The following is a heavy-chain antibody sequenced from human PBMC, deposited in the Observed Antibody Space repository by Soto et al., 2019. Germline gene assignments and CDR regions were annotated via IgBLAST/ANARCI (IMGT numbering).Heavy chain of an antibody. J-gene: IGHJ6*02. CDR2: ISYDGSNK. D-gene: IGHD5-18*01. Sequence: PGGSLRLSCAASGFTFSSYAMHWVRQAPGKGLEWVAVISYDGSNKYYADSVKGRFTISRDNSKNTLYLQMNSLRAEDTAVYYCARPIYVDTYYYYGMDVWGQGTTVTVS. CDR1: GFTFSSYA. CDR3: ARPIYVDTYYYYGMDV. V-gene: IGHV3-30-3*01.